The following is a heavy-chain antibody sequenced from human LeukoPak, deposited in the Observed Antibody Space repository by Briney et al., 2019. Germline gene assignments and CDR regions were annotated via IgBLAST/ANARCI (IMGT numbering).Heavy chain of an antibody. CDR2: LSGSGDST. CDR1: GFTFSSYA. D-gene: IGHD5-12*01. V-gene: IGHV3-23*01. CDR3: AKESGYSGEYFDY. Sequence: PGGSLRLSCAASGFTFSSYAMSWVRQAPGKGLEWVSALSGSGDSTDYADSVKGRITISRDNSKNTLYLRMNSLRAEDTAVYYCAKESGYSGEYFDYWGQGTLVTVSS. J-gene: IGHJ4*02.